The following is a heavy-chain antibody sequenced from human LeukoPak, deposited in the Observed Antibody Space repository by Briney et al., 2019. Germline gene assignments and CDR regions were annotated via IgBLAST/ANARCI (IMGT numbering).Heavy chain of an antibody. CDR3: ANVAKGRYFFYYMDV. V-gene: IGHV1-18*01. CDR2: MSSDNGNT. Sequence: ASVKVSCKTSGHRINTFGITWVRQAPGQGLEWIGWMSSDNGNTNYADKFQGRVTITRDTSRTTAYMELRSLRSDDTAVYFCANVAKGRYFFYYMDVWGAGTTVTVSS. CDR1: GHRINTFG. D-gene: IGHD5-12*01. J-gene: IGHJ6*03.